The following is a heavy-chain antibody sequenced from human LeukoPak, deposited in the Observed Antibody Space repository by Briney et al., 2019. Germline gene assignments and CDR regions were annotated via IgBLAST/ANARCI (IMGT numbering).Heavy chain of an antibody. Sequence: GGSLRLSCAASGFSVSSNYITWVRQAPGKGLEWVSVIYSDGSTRYADSVKARFTISRDNSKNTVYLQMNRLRVEDTALYYCAKATLDNWGQGTLVTVSS. V-gene: IGHV3-53*01. J-gene: IGHJ4*02. CDR3: AKATLDN. CDR1: GFSVSSNY. CDR2: IYSDGST.